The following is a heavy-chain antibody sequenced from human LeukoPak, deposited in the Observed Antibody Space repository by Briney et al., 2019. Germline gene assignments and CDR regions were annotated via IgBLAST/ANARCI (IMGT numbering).Heavy chain of an antibody. D-gene: IGHD2-15*01. CDR1: GYTFTSYG. J-gene: IGHJ4*02. V-gene: IGHV1-18*01. Sequence: GASVKVSCKASGYTFTSYGISWVRQAPGQGLEWMGWISGYNGNTNYAQKLQGRVTMTTDTSTNTAYMELRSLRSDDTAVYYCARKLGYCSGGSCYLCDYWGQGTLVTVSS. CDR2: ISGYNGNT. CDR3: ARKLGYCSGGSCYLCDY.